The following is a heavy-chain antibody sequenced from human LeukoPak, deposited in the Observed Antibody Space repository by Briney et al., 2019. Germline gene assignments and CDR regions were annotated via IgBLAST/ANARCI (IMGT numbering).Heavy chain of an antibody. J-gene: IGHJ4*02. CDR2: ISWNSGSI. D-gene: IGHD3-10*01. V-gene: IGHV3-9*03. CDR1: GFTFDDYA. Sequence: GGSVRLSCAASGFTFDDYAMHWVRQAPGKGLARVSGISWNSGSIGYAVSVKGRFTISRDNAKNSLYLQMNSLRAGHMALYYSATVIRPSLWFGEPAIDYWHQESLVTVSS. CDR3: ATVIRPSLWFGEPAIDY.